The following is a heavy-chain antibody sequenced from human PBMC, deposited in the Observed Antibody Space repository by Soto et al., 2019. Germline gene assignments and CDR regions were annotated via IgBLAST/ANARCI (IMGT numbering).Heavy chain of an antibody. CDR2: FDPEDGET. J-gene: IGHJ4*02. D-gene: IGHD7-27*01. CDR1: GYTLTELS. V-gene: IGHV1-24*01. Sequence: ASVKVSCKVSGYTLTELSMHWVRQAPGKGLEWMGGFDPEDGETIYAQKFQGRVTMTEDTSTDTAYMELSSLRSEDTAVYYCATDLSLGWPLEYWGQGTLVTVSS. CDR3: ATDLSLGWPLEY.